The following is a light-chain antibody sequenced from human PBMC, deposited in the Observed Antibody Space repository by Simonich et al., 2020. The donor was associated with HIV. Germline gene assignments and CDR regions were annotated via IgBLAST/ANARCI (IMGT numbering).Light chain of an antibody. J-gene: IGKJ1*01. Sequence: DIVMTQSPASLAVSLGERATINCKSSQSVLYSSNNKNYLAWYQQKPGTPPTLLIYWASTRESGVPDRFSASGSGTDFTLTISSLQAEDVAIYYCQQYYSTPPTFGQGTKVEIK. V-gene: IGKV4-1*01. CDR3: QQYYSTPPT. CDR1: QSVLYSSNNKNY. CDR2: WAS.